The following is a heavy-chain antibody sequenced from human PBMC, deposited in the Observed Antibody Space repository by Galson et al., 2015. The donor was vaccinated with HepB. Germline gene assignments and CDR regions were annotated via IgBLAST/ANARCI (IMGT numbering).Heavy chain of an antibody. CDR1: GFTFSSYA. CDR3: AKTAFWSGYSPVYGMDV. Sequence: SLRLSCAASGFTFSSYAMSWVRQAPGKGLEWVSAISGSGGSTYYADSVKGRFTISRDNSKNTLYLQMNSLRAEDTAVYYCAKTAFWSGYSPVYGMDVWGQGTTVTVSS. V-gene: IGHV3-23*01. J-gene: IGHJ6*02. CDR2: ISGSGGST. D-gene: IGHD3-3*01.